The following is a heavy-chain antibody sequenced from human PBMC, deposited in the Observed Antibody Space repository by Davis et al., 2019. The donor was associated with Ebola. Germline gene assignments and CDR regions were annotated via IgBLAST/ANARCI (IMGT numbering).Heavy chain of an antibody. D-gene: IGHD1-1*01. CDR2: IYYSGST. V-gene: IGHV4-31*03. CDR1: GGSISSGGYY. J-gene: IGHJ4*02. CDR3: ARDPAGHTELERRFTFDY. Sequence: PSETLSLTCTVSGGSISSGGYYWSWIRQHPGKGLEWIGYIYYSGSTYYNPSLKSRVTISVDTSKNQFSLKLSSVTAADTAVYYCARDPAGHTELERRFTFDYWGQGTLVTVSS.